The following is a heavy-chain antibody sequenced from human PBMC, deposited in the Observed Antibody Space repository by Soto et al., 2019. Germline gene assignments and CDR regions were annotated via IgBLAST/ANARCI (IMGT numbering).Heavy chain of an antibody. CDR2: ISYDGSNK. CDR3: AKSVRAYSRSGMDV. D-gene: IGHD3-10*02. CDR1: GFTFSSYG. V-gene: IGHV3-30*18. J-gene: IGHJ6*02. Sequence: GGSLRLSCAASGFTFSSYGMHWVRQAPGKGPEWVAVISYDGSNKYYADSVKGRFTISRDNSKNTLYLQMNSLRAEDTAVYYCAKSVRAYSRSGMDVWGQGTTVTVSS.